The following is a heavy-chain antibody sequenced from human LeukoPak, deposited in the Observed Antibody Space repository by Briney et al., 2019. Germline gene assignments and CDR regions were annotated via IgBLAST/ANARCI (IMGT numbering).Heavy chain of an antibody. J-gene: IGHJ4*02. CDR3: AKNPVGFIVPDY. V-gene: IGHV3-23*01. Sequence: GGSLRLSCAASGFTCSSYAMSWVRQAPGKGLEWVSAISGSGGSTYYADSVKGRFTISRDNSKNTLYLQMNSLRAEDTAVYYCAKNPVGFIVPDYWGQGTLVTVSS. CDR1: GFTCSSYA. CDR2: ISGSGGST. D-gene: IGHD2-2*01.